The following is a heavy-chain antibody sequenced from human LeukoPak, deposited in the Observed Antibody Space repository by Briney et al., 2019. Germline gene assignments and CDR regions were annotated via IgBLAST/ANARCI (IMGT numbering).Heavy chain of an antibody. CDR1: GYSFSGYY. Sequence: ASLKVSCKASGYSFSGYYMLWVRQAPGQGLEWVGWINPISSGTNYAQKFQDRVTMTSDSSISTAYMELSSLRSDDTSVYYCARDPYGGFDYWGQGTLVTVSS. CDR2: INPISSGT. CDR3: ARDPYGGFDY. J-gene: IGHJ4*02. D-gene: IGHD4-23*01. V-gene: IGHV1-2*02.